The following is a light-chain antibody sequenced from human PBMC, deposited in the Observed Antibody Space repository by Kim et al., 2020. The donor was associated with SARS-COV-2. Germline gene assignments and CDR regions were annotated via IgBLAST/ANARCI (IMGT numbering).Light chain of an antibody. CDR2: DVT. CDR1: STDVGHYNY. Sequence: QSALTQPRSVSGSPGQSVTISCTGDSTDVGHYNYVSWYQQHPGKAPKLIIYDVTERPSGVPDRFSGSKSGNTASLTISGLQAEDEADYYCCSFADDSTWVFGGGAKLTVL. J-gene: IGLJ3*02. V-gene: IGLV2-11*01. CDR3: CSFADDSTWV.